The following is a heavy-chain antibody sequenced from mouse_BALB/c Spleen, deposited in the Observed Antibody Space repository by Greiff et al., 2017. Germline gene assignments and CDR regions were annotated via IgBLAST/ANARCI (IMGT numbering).Heavy chain of an antibody. D-gene: IGHD2-4*01. CDR2: INPYNDGT. CDR3: ARGGITTGRNWFAY. CDR1: GYTFTSYV. J-gene: IGHJ3*01. V-gene: IGHV1-14*01. Sequence: VQLQQSGPELVKPGASVKMSCKASGYTFTSYVMHWVKQKPGQGLEWIGYINPYNDGTKYNEKFKGKATLTSDKSSSTAYMELSSLTSEDSAVYYCARGGITTGRNWFAYWGQGTLVTVSA.